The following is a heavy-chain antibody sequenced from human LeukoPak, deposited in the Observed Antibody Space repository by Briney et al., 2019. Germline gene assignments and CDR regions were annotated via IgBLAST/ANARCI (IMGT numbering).Heavy chain of an antibody. D-gene: IGHD6-6*01. CDR1: GGSISSSNW. V-gene: IGHV4-4*02. Sequence: SGTLSLTCAVSGGSISSSNWWSWVRQPPGKGLEWIGEIYHSGSTNYNPSLKSRVTISVDKSKNQFSLKLSSVTAADTAVYYCARDDPLAGRPLDYWGQGTLVTVSS. CDR3: ARDDPLAGRPLDY. CDR2: IYHSGST. J-gene: IGHJ4*02.